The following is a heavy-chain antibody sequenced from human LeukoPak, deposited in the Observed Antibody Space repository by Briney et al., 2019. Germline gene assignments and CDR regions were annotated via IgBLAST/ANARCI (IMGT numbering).Heavy chain of an antibody. CDR1: GFTFSSYS. V-gene: IGHV3-21*01. D-gene: IGHD4-17*01. CDR2: ISSSSSYI. Sequence: GGSLGLSCAASGFTFSSYSMNWVRQAPGKGLEWVSSISSSSSYIYYADSVKGRFTISRDNAKNSLYLQMNSLRAEDTAVYYCASLRTVSHYYGMDVWGKGTTVTVSS. J-gene: IGHJ6*04. CDR3: ASLRTVSHYYGMDV.